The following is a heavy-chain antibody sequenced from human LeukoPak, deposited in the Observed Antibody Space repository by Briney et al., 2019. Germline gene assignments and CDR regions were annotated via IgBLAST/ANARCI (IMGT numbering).Heavy chain of an antibody. J-gene: IGHJ4*02. CDR1: GFTFSSYG. D-gene: IGHD6-13*01. Sequence: GRSLRLSCAASGFTFSSYGMHWVRQAPGKGLECVAVIWYDGSNKYYADSVKGRFTISRDNSKNTLYLQMNSLRAEDTAVYYCSKDLAAAGALDYWGQGTLVTVSS. CDR3: SKDLAAAGALDY. CDR2: IWYDGSNK. V-gene: IGHV3-33*06.